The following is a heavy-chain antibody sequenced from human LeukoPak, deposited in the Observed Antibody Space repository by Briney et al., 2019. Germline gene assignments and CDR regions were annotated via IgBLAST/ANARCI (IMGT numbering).Heavy chain of an antibody. D-gene: IGHD3-3*02. CDR1: GFTYSSNN. CDR3: AKDIREEGWHAFDI. CDR2: ISSSSDYI. Sequence: GGSLRLSCAASGFTYSSNNMNWVRQSPGKGLEWVSSISSSSDYIYYAASVKGRFTISRDNAKNSLYLQMNSLRAEDTALYYCAKDIREEGWHAFDIWGQGTMVTVSS. J-gene: IGHJ3*02. V-gene: IGHV3-21*04.